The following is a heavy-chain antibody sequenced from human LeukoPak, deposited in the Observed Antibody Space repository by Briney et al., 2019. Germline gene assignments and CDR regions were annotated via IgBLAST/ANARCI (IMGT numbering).Heavy chain of an antibody. J-gene: IGHJ4*02. CDR2: IYYSGST. D-gene: IGHD2-8*01. Sequence: SETLSLTCTVSGGSISNYHWSWIRQPPGKGLEWIGYIYYSGSTNYNPSLKSRVTISVDTSKNQFSLRLSSVTAADTAVYYCARDLGVSYFDYWGQGTLVTVSS. CDR3: ARDLGVSYFDY. CDR1: GGSISNYH. V-gene: IGHV4-59*01.